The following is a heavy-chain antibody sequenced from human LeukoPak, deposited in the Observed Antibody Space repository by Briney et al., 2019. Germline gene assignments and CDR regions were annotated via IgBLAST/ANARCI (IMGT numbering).Heavy chain of an antibody. D-gene: IGHD3-3*01. Sequence: PSETLSLTCTVSGGSTSSGGYYCSWIRQHPGKCLEWILNIYYSASTYYNTSLTRRLTISVDTSKSQFSLKLSSVTAADTAVYYCARQKYYGDFWSGYSPDYMDVWGKGTTVTVSS. CDR2: IYYSAST. CDR3: ARQKYYGDFWSGYSPDYMDV. J-gene: IGHJ6*03. CDR1: GGSTSSGGYY. V-gene: IGHV4-31*03.